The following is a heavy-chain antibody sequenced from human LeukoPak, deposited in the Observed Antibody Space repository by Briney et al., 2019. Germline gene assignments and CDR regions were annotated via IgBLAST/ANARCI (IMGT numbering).Heavy chain of an antibody. CDR1: GGSFSGYY. D-gene: IGHD3-3*01. Sequence: PSETLSLTCAVYGGSFSGYYWSWIRQPPGKGLEWIGEINHSGSTNYNPSLKSRVTISVDTSKNQFSLKLSSVTAADTAVYYCADGEGRPLNYWGRGILVTVSS. CDR2: INHSGST. CDR3: ADGEGRPLNY. J-gene: IGHJ4*02. V-gene: IGHV4-34*01.